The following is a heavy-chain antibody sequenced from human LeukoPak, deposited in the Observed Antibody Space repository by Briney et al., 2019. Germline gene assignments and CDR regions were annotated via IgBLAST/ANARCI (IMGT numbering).Heavy chain of an antibody. Sequence: SETLSLTCTVSGGSISSYYWSWIRQPAGKGLEWIGRIYTSGSTNYNPSLKSRVTMSVGTSKNQFSLKLSSVTAADTAVYYCARAPAAIPVGGYYYYYYYMDVWGKGTTVTVSS. V-gene: IGHV4-4*07. CDR3: ARAPAAIPVGGYYYYYYYMDV. J-gene: IGHJ6*03. CDR1: GGSISSYY. D-gene: IGHD2-2*02. CDR2: IYTSGST.